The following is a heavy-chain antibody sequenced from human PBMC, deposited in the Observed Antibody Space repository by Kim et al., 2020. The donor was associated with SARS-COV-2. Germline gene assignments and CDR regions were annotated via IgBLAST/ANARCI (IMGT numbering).Heavy chain of an antibody. CDR3: AREGVGDYDSSGWIRWFDP. V-gene: IGHV7-4-1*02. J-gene: IGHJ5*02. Sequence: ASVKVSCKASGYTFTSYAMNWVRQAPGQGLEWMGWINTNTGNPTYAQGFTGRFVFSLDTSVSTAYLQISSLKAEDTAVYYCAREGVGDYDSSGWIRWFDPWGQGTLVTVSS. CDR1: GYTFTSYA. CDR2: INTNTGNP. D-gene: IGHD3-22*01.